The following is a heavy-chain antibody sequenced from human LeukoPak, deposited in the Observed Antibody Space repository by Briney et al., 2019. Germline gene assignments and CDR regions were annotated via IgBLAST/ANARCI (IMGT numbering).Heavy chain of an antibody. D-gene: IGHD3-10*01. CDR1: GFTFSSYS. V-gene: IGHV3-21*01. J-gene: IGHJ4*02. CDR3: ARDHGSGKRVDY. Sequence: GGSLRLSCAASGFTFSSYSMNWVRQAPGKGLEWVSSISSSSSYIYYADSVKGRFTISRDNAKNSLYLQMNSLRAEDTAVYYCARDHGSGKRVDYWGQGTLVTVSS. CDR2: ISSSSSYI.